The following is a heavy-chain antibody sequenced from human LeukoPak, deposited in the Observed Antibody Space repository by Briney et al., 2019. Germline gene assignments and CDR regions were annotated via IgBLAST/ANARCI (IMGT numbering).Heavy chain of an antibody. CDR2: IRSKAYGGTT. CDR1: GFTFGDYA. J-gene: IGHJ4*02. D-gene: IGHD6-6*01. V-gene: IGHV3-49*03. CDR3: TSSASWRESEF. Sequence: GGSLRLSCTASGFTFGDYAMSWFRQAPGKGLEWVGFIRSKAYGGTTEYAASVKGRFTISRDDSKSIAYLQMNSLKTEDTAVYYCTSSASWRESEFWGQGTLVTVSS.